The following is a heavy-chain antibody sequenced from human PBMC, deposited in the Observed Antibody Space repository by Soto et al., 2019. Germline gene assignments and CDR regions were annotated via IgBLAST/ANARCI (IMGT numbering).Heavy chain of an antibody. CDR1: GFTFSSYA. Sequence: QVQLVESGGGVVQPGRSLRLSCAASGFTFSSYAMHWVRQAPGKGLEWVAVISYDGSNKYYADSVKGRFTISRDNSKNPLYLQMNSLRAEDTAVYYCARDTTMIVVSEVDYWGQGTLVTVSS. CDR3: ARDTTMIVVSEVDY. J-gene: IGHJ4*02. V-gene: IGHV3-30-3*01. D-gene: IGHD3-22*01. CDR2: ISYDGSNK.